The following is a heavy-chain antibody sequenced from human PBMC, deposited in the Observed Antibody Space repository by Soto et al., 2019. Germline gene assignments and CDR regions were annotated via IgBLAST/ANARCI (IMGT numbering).Heavy chain of an antibody. V-gene: IGHV3-23*01. Sequence: PGGSLRLSCAASRFTFSNYSMNWVRQAPVKGLEWVASIRGSAGTPSYADSVRGRFTISRDNSKNTLSLQMNSLRVEDTAVYYCAKDRDYFDYWGQGALVTVSS. J-gene: IGHJ4*02. CDR2: IRGSAGTP. CDR1: RFTFSNYS. CDR3: AKDRDYFDY.